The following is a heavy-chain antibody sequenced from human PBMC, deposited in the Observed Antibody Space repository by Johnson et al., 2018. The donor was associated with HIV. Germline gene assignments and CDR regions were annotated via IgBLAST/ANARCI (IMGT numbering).Heavy chain of an antibody. D-gene: IGHD1-20*01. Sequence: QVPPVESGGGVARPGPSPSPPCTASRFTFSNSPTHWVRQAPGKGLAWVALIWYDASRKYYPYSVKGRFTIPRDNAKNSLYLQMNSLRAEDTAVYYCARDNWNDADGAFDIWGQGTMVTVSS. J-gene: IGHJ3*02. CDR1: RFTFSNSP. CDR3: ARDNWNDADGAFDI. V-gene: IGHV3-33*08. CDR2: IWYDASRK.